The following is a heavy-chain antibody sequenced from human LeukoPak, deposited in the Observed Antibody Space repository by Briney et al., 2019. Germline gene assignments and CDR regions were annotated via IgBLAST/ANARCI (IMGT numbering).Heavy chain of an antibody. D-gene: IGHD3-3*01. J-gene: IGHJ4*02. Sequence: PGGSLRLSCAASGFTFSSYSMNWVRQAPGKGLEWVSSISSSSSYIYYADSVKGRFTISRDNAKNSLYLQMNSLRAEDTTVYYCARDDGFWSGSRSFDYWGQGTLVTVSS. CDR2: ISSSSSYI. CDR3: ARDDGFWSGSRSFDY. CDR1: GFTFSSYS. V-gene: IGHV3-21*01.